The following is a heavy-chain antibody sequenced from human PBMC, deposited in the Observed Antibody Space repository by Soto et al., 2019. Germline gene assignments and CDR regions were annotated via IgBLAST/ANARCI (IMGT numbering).Heavy chain of an antibody. J-gene: IGHJ4*02. Sequence: QVQLVQSGVEVKKPGSSVKVSCKASGGTFSSYTISWVRQAPGQGLEWMGRIIPILGIANYAQKFQGRVTITADKSTSTAYMELSSLRSEDTAVYYCARDRCSGGSCYHDFDYWGQGTLVTVSS. CDR3: ARDRCSGGSCYHDFDY. CDR2: IIPILGIA. V-gene: IGHV1-69*08. CDR1: GGTFSSYT. D-gene: IGHD2-15*01.